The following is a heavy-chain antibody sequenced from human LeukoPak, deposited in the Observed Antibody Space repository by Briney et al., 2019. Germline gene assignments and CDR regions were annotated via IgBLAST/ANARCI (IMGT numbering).Heavy chain of an antibody. CDR1: GFTFSSYG. CDR2: ISGSGGST. V-gene: IGHV3-23*01. Sequence: GGSLRLSCAASGFTFSSYGMSWVRQAPGKGLEWVSAISGSGGSTYYADSVKGRFTISRDNSKNTLYLQMNSLRAEDTAVYYCAKGSTIFGVVIHLPYWGQGTLVTVSS. D-gene: IGHD3-3*01. J-gene: IGHJ4*02. CDR3: AKGSTIFGVVIHLPY.